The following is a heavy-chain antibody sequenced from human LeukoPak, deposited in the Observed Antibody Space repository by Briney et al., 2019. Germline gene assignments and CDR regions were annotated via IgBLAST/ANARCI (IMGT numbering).Heavy chain of an antibody. CDR1: GFTFSSYS. V-gene: IGHV3-23*01. CDR2: ISGSGGGT. D-gene: IGHD6-19*01. CDR3: AKGASSGWPYYFDY. J-gene: IGHJ4*02. Sequence: GGSLRLSCAASGFTFSSYSMNWVRQAPGKGLEWVSAISGSGGGTYYADSVKGRFTISRDNSKNTLYLQMNSLRAEDTAVYYCAKGASSGWPYYFDYWGQGTLVTVSS.